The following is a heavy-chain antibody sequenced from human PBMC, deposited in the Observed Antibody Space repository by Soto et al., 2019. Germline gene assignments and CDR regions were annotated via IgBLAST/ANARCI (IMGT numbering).Heavy chain of an antibody. CDR3: ARDGPGYGGNLDY. J-gene: IGHJ4*02. V-gene: IGHV4-31*03. CDR2: IYYSGST. CDR1: GGSISSGGYY. Sequence: SETLSLTCTVSGGSISSGGYYWSWIRQHPGKGLEWIGYIYYSGSTYYNPSLKSRVTISVDTSKNQFSLKLSSVTAADTAVYYCARDGPGYGGNLDYWGQGTLVTVS. D-gene: IGHD2-15*01.